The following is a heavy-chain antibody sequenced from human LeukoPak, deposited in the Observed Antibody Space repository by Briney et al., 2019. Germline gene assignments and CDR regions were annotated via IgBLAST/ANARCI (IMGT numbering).Heavy chain of an antibody. J-gene: IGHJ4*02. CDR2: ISGSGGST. V-gene: IGHV3-48*03. CDR3: GRAFPGIAVAGMYYFDY. Sequence: PGGSLRLSCAASGFTFSSYEMNWVRQAPGKGLEWVSAISGSGGSTYYADSVKGRFTISRDNAKNSLYLQMNSLRAEDTAVYYCGRAFPGIAVAGMYYFDYWGQGTLVTVSS. D-gene: IGHD6-19*01. CDR1: GFTFSSYE.